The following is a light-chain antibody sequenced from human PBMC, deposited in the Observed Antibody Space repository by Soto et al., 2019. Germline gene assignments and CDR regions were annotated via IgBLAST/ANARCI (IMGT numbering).Light chain of an antibody. V-gene: IGLV2-23*01. CDR2: EGS. CDR1: SSDVGSYNL. J-gene: IGLJ2*01. CDR3: CSYAGSSVA. Sequence: QSALTQPASVSGSPGQSITISCTGTSSDVGSYNLVSWYQQHPGKAPKLMIYEGSKRPSGVSNRFSGSKSGNTASLTISGXXAXDEAEYYCCSYAGSSVAFGGGTKVTVL.